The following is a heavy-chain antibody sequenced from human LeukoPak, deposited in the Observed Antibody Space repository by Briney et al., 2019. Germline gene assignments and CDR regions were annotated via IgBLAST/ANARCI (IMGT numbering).Heavy chain of an antibody. CDR2: IFYTGNT. D-gene: IGHD2-15*01. J-gene: IGHJ6*02. Sequence: SETLSLTCTVSGGSIRSDDYYWSWIRQPPGKGLEWIGYIFYTGNTHYNPSLQSRVTFSVDTSKNRFSLKLSSVTAADTAVYFCATVVVVAATNYYYYATDVWGQGTTVTVSS. CDR1: GGSIRSDDYY. CDR3: ATVVVVAATNYYYYATDV. V-gene: IGHV4-30-4*01.